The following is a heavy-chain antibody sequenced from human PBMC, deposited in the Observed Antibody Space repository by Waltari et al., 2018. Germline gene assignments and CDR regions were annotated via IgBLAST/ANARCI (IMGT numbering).Heavy chain of an antibody. V-gene: IGHV6-1*01. CDR3: ARVKGGIFED. J-gene: IGHJ4*02. Sequence: QVHLQQSGPGLVQPSQILSLTCAISGDTVSSHSVNWNWVRQSPSRGLEWLGRTYYRSKWSNDYAVSVKSRLTINPDTSNNQFSLQLNSVTPEDTAVYYCARVKGGIFEDWGQGTLVTVSS. CDR2: TYYRSKWSN. CDR1: GDTVSSHSVN. D-gene: IGHD1-26*01.